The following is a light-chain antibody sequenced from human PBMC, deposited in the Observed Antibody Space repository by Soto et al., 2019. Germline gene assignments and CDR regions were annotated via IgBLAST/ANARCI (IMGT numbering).Light chain of an antibody. CDR1: QSVASN. CDR2: GAS. J-gene: IGKJ2*01. Sequence: EIVMTQSPASLSVSPGDGATLSCRASQSVASNVAWYQQKPGQGPRLLILGASTRAVGIPARFSGSGSGTDFTLTIPSPQSEDFAVYYCHHYHNWPPQYTFGQGTKLQIK. CDR3: HHYHNWPPQYT. V-gene: IGKV3-15*01.